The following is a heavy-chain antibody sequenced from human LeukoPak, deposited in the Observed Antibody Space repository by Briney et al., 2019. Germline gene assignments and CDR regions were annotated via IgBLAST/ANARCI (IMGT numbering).Heavy chain of an antibody. D-gene: IGHD3-10*01. CDR1: GFTFSSYT. Sequence: GGSLRLSCAASGFTFSSYTMNWVRQAPGKGLEWVSSISTSSSYIYYADSMKGRFTISRDNAKNSLYLQMNSLRAEDTAVYYCARGKWFGESGFDYWGQGTLVTVSP. V-gene: IGHV3-21*01. CDR3: ARGKWFGESGFDY. J-gene: IGHJ4*02. CDR2: ISTSSSYI.